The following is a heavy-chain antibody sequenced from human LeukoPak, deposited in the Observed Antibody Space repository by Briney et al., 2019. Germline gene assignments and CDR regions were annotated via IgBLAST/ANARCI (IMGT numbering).Heavy chain of an antibody. CDR2: ISYDGSNK. CDR1: GFTFSSYA. Sequence: GRSLRLSCAASGFTFSSYAMHWVRQAPGKGLEWVAVISYDGSNKYYADSVKGRFNISRDNSKNTLYLQMNSLRAEDTAVYYCAGNRWLQRYYFDYWGQGTMVTVSS. D-gene: IGHD5-24*01. CDR3: AGNRWLQRYYFDY. V-gene: IGHV3-30-3*01. J-gene: IGHJ4*02.